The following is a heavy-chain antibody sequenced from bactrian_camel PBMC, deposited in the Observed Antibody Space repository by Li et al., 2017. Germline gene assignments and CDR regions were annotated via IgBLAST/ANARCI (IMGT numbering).Heavy chain of an antibody. CDR2: IYTAGFGT. CDR3: VKDPECPRWWSGCTAFGF. D-gene: IGHD7*01. Sequence: ESGGGSVQTGGSLRLTCVGSGYTYTPDCMGWFRQDGEKAREWVGGIYTAGFGTDYADSVKGRFTISRDNAMNTLSLQLSSLKTEDTAIYYCVKDPECPRWWSGCTAFGFRGQGTQVTVS. CDR1: GYTYTPDC. J-gene: IGHJ6*01. V-gene: IGHV3S1*01.